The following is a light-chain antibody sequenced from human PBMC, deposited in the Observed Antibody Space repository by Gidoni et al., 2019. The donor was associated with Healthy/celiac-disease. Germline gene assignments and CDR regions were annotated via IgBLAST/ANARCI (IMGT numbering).Light chain of an antibody. CDR1: QSVSSY. CDR3: QQRSNGPRT. Sequence: DIVLTQSPATLSLSPGERATLSCRASQSVSSYLAWYQQKPGQAPRLLIYDASNRATGIPARFSGSGSGTDFPLTISSLGPEDFAVYYCQQRSNGPRTFGQGTKVEIK. J-gene: IGKJ1*01. CDR2: DAS. V-gene: IGKV3-11*01.